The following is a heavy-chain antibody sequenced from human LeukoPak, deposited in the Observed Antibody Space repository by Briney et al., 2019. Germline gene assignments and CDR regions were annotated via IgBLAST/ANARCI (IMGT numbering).Heavy chain of an antibody. CDR3: ARDIGYCTSANCYGRFNWFDP. CDR2: VYASGST. J-gene: IGHJ5*02. Sequence: SETLSLTCTVSGGSISGYYWSWLRHPAGKGLEWVGRVYASGSTHYNPSVKSRVTMSVDASRNQFSLKLSSVTAADPAVYFCARDIGYCTSANCYGRFNWFDPWGQGTLVTVSS. D-gene: IGHD2-2*01. V-gene: IGHV4-4*07. CDR1: GGSISGYY.